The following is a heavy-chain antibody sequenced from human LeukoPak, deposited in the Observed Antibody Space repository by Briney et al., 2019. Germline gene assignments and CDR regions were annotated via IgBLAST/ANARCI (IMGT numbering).Heavy chain of an antibody. V-gene: IGHV4-34*01. CDR1: GGSFSGYY. D-gene: IGHD6-13*01. CDR3: ARGVLEAAAGLLQYMDL. J-gene: IGHJ6*03. CDR2: INHSGST. Sequence: SETLSLTCAVYGGSFSGYYWNWIRQPPGKGLEWIGEINHSGSTNYNPSLKTRVTISVDPSKNQFSLKLSSVTAADTAVYYCARGVLEAAAGLLQYMDLSRKASAVTVSS.